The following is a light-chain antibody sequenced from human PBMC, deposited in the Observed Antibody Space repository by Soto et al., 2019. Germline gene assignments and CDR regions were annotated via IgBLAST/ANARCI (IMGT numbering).Light chain of an antibody. CDR2: TAS. CDR1: QSISRN. Sequence: IQMTQSPSSLSASVGDRVTITCRASQSISRNLNWYQQKPGKAPELLIYTASNLQSGVPSRFSGSGSGTDFALTISSLQPEDVAAYYCQKYNSAPLTFGGGTKVDIK. CDR3: QKYNSAPLT. V-gene: IGKV1-39*01. J-gene: IGKJ4*01.